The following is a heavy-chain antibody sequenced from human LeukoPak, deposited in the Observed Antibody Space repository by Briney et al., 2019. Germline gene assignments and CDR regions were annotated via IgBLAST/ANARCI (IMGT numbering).Heavy chain of an antibody. Sequence: SETLSLTCTVSGGSISSRSYYWGWIRQPPGKGLEWIGIIYYSGSTYSNPSLKSRVTISVDTSKNQFSLKLSSVTAADTAVYYCARVSTRWLQLSYYMDVWGKGTTVTISS. D-gene: IGHD5-24*01. CDR2: IYYSGST. J-gene: IGHJ6*03. CDR1: GGSISSRSYY. CDR3: ARVSTRWLQLSYYMDV. V-gene: IGHV4-39*07.